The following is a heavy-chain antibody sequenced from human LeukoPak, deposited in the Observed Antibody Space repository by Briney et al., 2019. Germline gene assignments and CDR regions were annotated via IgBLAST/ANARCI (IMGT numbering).Heavy chain of an antibody. CDR3: ARCLAGPLDY. Sequence: KPSETLSLTCTVSDGSITSSSSYWGWIRQPPGKGLEWIGSFSYSGSTYYNPSLKSRVTISVDTSKNQFSLKLSSVTAADTAVYYCARCLAGPLDYWGQGTLVTVSS. J-gene: IGHJ4*02. CDR2: FSYSGST. CDR1: DGSITSSSSY. D-gene: IGHD5/OR15-5a*01. V-gene: IGHV4-39*01.